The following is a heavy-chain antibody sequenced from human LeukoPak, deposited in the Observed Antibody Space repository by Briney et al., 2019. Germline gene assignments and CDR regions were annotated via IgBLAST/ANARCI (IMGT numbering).Heavy chain of an antibody. D-gene: IGHD5-12*01. Sequence: GGSLRLSCAASGFSFSSCAMGWVRQAPGKGPDWVSSISGGADSTYYADSVKGRFTISRDNSKNTLYLQINSLRVEDTAIYYCVKARDYSGHDPVGDYWGQGALVTVSS. V-gene: IGHV3-23*01. CDR2: ISGGADST. CDR3: VKARDYSGHDPVGDY. J-gene: IGHJ4*02. CDR1: GFSFSSCA.